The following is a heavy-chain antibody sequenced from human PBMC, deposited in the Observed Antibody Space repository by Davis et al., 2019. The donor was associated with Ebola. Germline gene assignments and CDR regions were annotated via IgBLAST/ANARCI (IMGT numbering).Heavy chain of an antibody. CDR1: EGSIRTHY. D-gene: IGHD3-16*01. Sequence: PSETLSLTCTFSEGSIRTHYWNWIRQPPGKGLEWVGIIYDSGRTHYNPSLKSRVTISADTSEKQFSLNLRSVTAADTAVYYCVRFGRGAYWGQGTLVTVSS. J-gene: IGHJ4*02. CDR3: VRFGRGAY. V-gene: IGHV4-59*11. CDR2: IYDSGRT.